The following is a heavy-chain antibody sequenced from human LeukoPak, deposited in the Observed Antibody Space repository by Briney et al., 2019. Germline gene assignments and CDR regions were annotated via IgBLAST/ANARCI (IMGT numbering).Heavy chain of an antibody. CDR2: ISAYNGNT. CDR3: ARVYYGSGSYHYYYYSYMDV. Sequence: GASVKVSCKASGYTFTSYGISWVRQAPGQGLEWMGWISAYNGNTNYAQKLQGRVTMTTDTSTSTAYMEPRSLRSDDTAVYYCARVYYGSGSYHYYYYSYMDVWGKGTTVTVSS. V-gene: IGHV1-18*01. CDR1: GYTFTSYG. J-gene: IGHJ6*03. D-gene: IGHD3-10*01.